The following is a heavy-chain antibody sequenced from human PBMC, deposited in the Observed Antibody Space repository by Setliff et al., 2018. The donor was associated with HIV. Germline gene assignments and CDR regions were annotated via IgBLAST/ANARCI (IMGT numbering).Heavy chain of an antibody. V-gene: IGHV4-31*03. CDR3: ARIFRSRYSGSPEYFQH. J-gene: IGHJ1*01. Sequence: SETLSLTCSVSDDSISSGVYYWSWVRQIPGKGLEWIGYVHQNGNINYSPFLSSRVAMSLDTSKSQFSLRLTSVAAADTAVYRCARIFRSRYSGSPEYFQHWGQGTLVTVSS. CDR1: DDSISSGVYY. D-gene: IGHD1-26*01. CDR2: VHQNGNI.